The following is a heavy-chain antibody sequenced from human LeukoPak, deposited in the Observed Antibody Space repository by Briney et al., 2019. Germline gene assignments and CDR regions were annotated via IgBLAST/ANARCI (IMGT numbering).Heavy chain of an antibody. V-gene: IGHV7-4-1*02. CDR1: GYTFTSYA. CDR3: ARDKRSLYYYYMDV. CDR2: INTNTGNP. Sequence: ASVEVSCKASGYTFTSYAMNWVRQAPGQGLEWMGWINTNTGNPTYAQGFTGRFVFSLDTSVSTAYLQISSLKAEDTAVYYCARDKRSLYYYYMDVWGKGTTVTVSS. J-gene: IGHJ6*03.